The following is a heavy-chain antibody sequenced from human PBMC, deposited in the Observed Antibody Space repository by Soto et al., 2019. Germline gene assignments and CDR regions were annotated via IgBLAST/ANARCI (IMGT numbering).Heavy chain of an antibody. Sequence: GGSLRLCCAASGFTFSSYSMNWVRQAPGKGLEWVSYISSSSSTIYYADSVKGRFTISRDNAKNSLYLQMNSLRAEDTAVYYCARDAIAEYPHYMDVWGKGTTVTVSS. CDR1: GFTFSSYS. V-gene: IGHV3-48*01. D-gene: IGHD6-13*01. CDR2: ISSSSSTI. CDR3: ARDAIAEYPHYMDV. J-gene: IGHJ6*03.